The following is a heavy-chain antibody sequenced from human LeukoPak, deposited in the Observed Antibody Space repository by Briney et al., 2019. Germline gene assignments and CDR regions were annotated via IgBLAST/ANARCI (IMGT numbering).Heavy chain of an antibody. Sequence: ASLKVSCKASGYTFTSYHMHWVRQAPGQALEWMGLINPSGGSTNYAQKLQGRVTMTTDTSTSTAYMKLRSLRSDDTAVYYCARSNQDYDSSGYFGGWGQGTLVTVSS. CDR2: INPSGGST. J-gene: IGHJ4*02. CDR1: GYTFTSYH. CDR3: ARSNQDYDSSGYFGG. V-gene: IGHV1-46*01. D-gene: IGHD3-22*01.